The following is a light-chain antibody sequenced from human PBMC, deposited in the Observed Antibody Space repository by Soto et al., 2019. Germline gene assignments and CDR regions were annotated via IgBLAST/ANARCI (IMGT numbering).Light chain of an antibody. CDR2: DAS. CDR3: QLRSNWPPPWT. J-gene: IGKJ1*01. V-gene: IGKV3-11*01. CDR1: QSISNS. Sequence: EIVLTQSPATLSLSPGERATLSCRASQSISNSLAWYQHKPGQAPKLLIYDASSRATGIPARFGGSGSGTDFTLTISTLEPEESAVYFCQLRSNWPPPWTYGQGTKVEVK.